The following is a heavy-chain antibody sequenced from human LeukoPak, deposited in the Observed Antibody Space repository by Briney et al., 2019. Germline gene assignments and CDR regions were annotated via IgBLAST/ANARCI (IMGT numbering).Heavy chain of an antibody. CDR3: ASGRGKQLPGAGRVITTFDY. J-gene: IGHJ4*02. D-gene: IGHD6-6*01. V-gene: IGHV4-34*01. CDR1: GGSFSGYY. Sequence: SETLSLTCAVYGGSFSGYYWSWIRQPPGKGLEWIGEINHSGSTNYNPSLKSRVTISVDTSKNQFSLKLSSVTAADTAVYYCASGRGKQLPGAGRVITTFDYWGQGTLVTVSS. CDR2: INHSGST.